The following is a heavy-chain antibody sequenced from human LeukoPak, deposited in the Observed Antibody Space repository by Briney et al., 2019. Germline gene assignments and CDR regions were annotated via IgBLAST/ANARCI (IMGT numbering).Heavy chain of an antibody. D-gene: IGHD6-6*01. CDR3: ARGAFPGSSSRDGFDY. CDR2: IWYDGSNK. J-gene: IGHJ4*02. CDR1: GFTFSSYG. V-gene: IGHV3-33*01. Sequence: PGGSLRLSCAASGFTFSSYGMHWVRQAPGKGLEWVAVIWYDGSNKYYADSVKGRFTISRDNSKNTLYLQMNSLRAEDTAVYYCARGAFPGSSSRDGFDYWGQGTLVTVSS.